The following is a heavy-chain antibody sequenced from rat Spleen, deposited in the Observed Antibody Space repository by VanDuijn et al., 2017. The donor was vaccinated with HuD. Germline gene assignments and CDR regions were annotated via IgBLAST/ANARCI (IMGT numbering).Heavy chain of an antibody. CDR1: GFSLIRYN. D-gene: IGHD1-5*01. Sequence: QVQLKESGPGLVQPSQTLSLTCTVSGFSLIRYNVHWVRQPPGEGLEWMGRMRFNGDTSYNSSLKSRLSISRDTSTSQVFLKMNSLQTEDTAIYFCTRNRYRYTSGYVMDAWGQGASVTVSS. V-gene: IGHV2-63*01. CDR2: MRFNGDT. J-gene: IGHJ4*01. CDR3: TRNRYRYTSGYVMDA.